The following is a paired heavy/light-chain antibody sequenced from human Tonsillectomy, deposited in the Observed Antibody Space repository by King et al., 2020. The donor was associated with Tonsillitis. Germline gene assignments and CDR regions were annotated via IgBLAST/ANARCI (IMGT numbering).Light chain of an antibody. V-gene: IGLV3-1*01. CDR3: QAWDSSTGV. J-gene: IGLJ1*01. Sequence: SYELTQPPSVSVSPGQTASITCSGDKLGSRYVCWYQQKPGQSPILVIYQDNKRPSGIPERFSGTNSGNTATLTISGTQGMDEADYYCQAWDSSTGVFGTGTKVTVL. CDR2: QDN. CDR1: KLGSRY.
Heavy chain of an antibody. J-gene: IGHJ6*03. CDR2: IIPMSGAA. CDR3: ARGYCTTATCYGDYYYYMDV. Sequence: QVQLVQSGAEVKKPGSSVKVSCKASRGTFSSSAFSWVRQAPGQGLEWMGGIIPMSGAADYAQRFQDRVTITADESTSTIYMEVSSLRPEDTAVYYCARGYCTTATCYGDYYYYMDVWGKGSTVTVSS. V-gene: IGHV1-69*01. CDR1: RGTFSSSA. D-gene: IGHD2-2*01.